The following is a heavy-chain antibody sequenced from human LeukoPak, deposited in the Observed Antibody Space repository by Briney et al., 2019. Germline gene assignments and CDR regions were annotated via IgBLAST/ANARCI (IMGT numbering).Heavy chain of an antibody. V-gene: IGHV1-18*01. Sequence: ASVKVSCKASGYTFTNYGISWVRQAPGQGLEWMGWISAYNGNTEYAQKFQGRVTMTTDTSTSRAYVELRNLRSDDTAMYYCARSQYLLLSWGNAFDIWGQGTTVTVSS. D-gene: IGHD2-2*01. J-gene: IGHJ3*02. CDR3: ARSQYLLLSWGNAFDI. CDR1: GYTFTNYG. CDR2: ISAYNGNT.